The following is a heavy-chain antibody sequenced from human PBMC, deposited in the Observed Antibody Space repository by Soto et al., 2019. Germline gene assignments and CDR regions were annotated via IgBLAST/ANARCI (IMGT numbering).Heavy chain of an antibody. CDR3: ARVYCSGGSCYSLAFDI. Sequence: SETLSLTCTVSGGSISSYYWSWIRQPPGKGLEWIGYIYYSGSTNYNPSLKSRVTISVDTSKNQFSLKLSSVTAADTAVYYCARVYCSGGSCYSLAFDIWGQGTMVTVSS. CDR2: IYYSGST. CDR1: GGSISSYY. D-gene: IGHD2-15*01. J-gene: IGHJ3*02. V-gene: IGHV4-59*01.